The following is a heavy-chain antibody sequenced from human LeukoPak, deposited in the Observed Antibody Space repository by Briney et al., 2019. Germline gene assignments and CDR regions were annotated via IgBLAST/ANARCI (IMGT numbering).Heavy chain of an antibody. CDR2: IYYSGST. J-gene: IGHJ4*02. Sequence: SETLSLTCTVSGGSISSYYWGWIRQPPGKGLEWIGSIYYSGSTYYNPSLKSRVTISVDTSKNQFSLKLSSVTAADTAVYYCARHSTATTSFDYWGQGTLVTVSS. CDR3: ARHSTATTSFDY. D-gene: IGHD1-1*01. CDR1: GGSISSYY. V-gene: IGHV4-39*01.